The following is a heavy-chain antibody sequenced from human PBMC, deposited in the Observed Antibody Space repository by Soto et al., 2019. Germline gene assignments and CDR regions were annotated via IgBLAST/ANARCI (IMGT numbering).Heavy chain of an antibody. Sequence: QVQLQQWGAGLLKPSETLSLTCAVYGGSFSGYYWSWIRQPPGKGLEWSGEINHSGSTNYNPSLKSRATISVDTSKTQFSLKLSSVTAADTAVYYCARASYYDVWSGYLNWFDPWGQGTLVTVSS. V-gene: IGHV4-34*01. CDR1: GGSFSGYY. D-gene: IGHD3-3*01. J-gene: IGHJ5*02. CDR3: ARASYYDVWSGYLNWFDP. CDR2: INHSGST.